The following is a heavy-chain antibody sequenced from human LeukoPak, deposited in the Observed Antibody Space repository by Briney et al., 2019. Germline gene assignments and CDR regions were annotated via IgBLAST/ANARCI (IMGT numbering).Heavy chain of an antibody. CDR2: ISYDGSNK. D-gene: IGHD2-21*01. V-gene: IGHV3-30-3*01. J-gene: IGHJ3*01. Sequence: GGSLRLSCAASGFTFSNYAIHWVRQAPGKGLQWGAVISYDGSNKYYADSVKGRFTISRDNSNNSLYLQMNSLRPEDTAVYYCARVDDSDWYAFDVWGQGTMVTVSS. CDR1: GFTFSNYA. CDR3: ARVDDSDWYAFDV.